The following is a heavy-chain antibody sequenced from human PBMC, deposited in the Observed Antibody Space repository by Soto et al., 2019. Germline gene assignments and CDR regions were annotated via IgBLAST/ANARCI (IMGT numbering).Heavy chain of an antibody. CDR2: IYYSGST. CDR1: GGSISSSSYF. V-gene: IGHV4-39*01. J-gene: IGHJ6*02. CDR3: ARIYGDYGMDV. D-gene: IGHD4-17*01. Sequence: SETLSLTCSVSGGSISSSSYFWGWIRQPPGKGLEWIGSIYYSGSTYYNPSLKSRVTISVDTSKNQFSLKLSSVTAADTAVYYCARIYGDYGMDVWGQGTTVTVS.